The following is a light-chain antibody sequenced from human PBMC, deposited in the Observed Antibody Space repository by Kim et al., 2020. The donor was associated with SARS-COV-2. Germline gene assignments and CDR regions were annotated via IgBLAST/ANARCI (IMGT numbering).Light chain of an antibody. Sequence: GSVGDRVNITCRADQSITNDLNWYQQKPGKVPNVLIYSASSLQGGVPSRFSGSGSGTDFTLTISSLQPEDFATYYCQQTYSLPLTFGGGTKVDIK. J-gene: IGKJ4*01. CDR3: QQTYSLPLT. CDR1: QSITND. CDR2: SAS. V-gene: IGKV1-39*01.